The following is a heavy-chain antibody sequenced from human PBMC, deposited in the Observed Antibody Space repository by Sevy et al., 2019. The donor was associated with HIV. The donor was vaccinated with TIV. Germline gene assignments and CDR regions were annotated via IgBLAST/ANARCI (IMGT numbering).Heavy chain of an antibody. CDR3: ARTRTVTAMAGFDY. V-gene: IGHV3-48*02. CDR1: GFTFSSYS. J-gene: IGHJ4*02. Sequence: GGSLRLSCAASGFTFSSYSMNWVRQAPGKGLEWVSYISSSSSTIYYAYSVKGRFTISRDNAKNSLYLQMNSLRDEDTAVYYCARTRTVTAMAGFDYWGQGTLVTVSS. CDR2: ISSSSSTI. D-gene: IGHD5-18*01.